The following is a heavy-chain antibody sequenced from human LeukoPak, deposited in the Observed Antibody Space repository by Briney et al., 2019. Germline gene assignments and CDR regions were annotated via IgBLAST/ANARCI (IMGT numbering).Heavy chain of an antibody. J-gene: IGHJ4*02. D-gene: IGHD4-17*01. V-gene: IGHV6-1*01. CDR1: GDSVSSDSAA. CDR3: ARTDYGDYVCDF. CDR2: TCYRSKWYT. Sequence: SQTLSLTCAISGDSVSSDSAAWSWIRQSPSRGLEWLGRTCYRSKWYTDYAVSVKGRITINPDTSKNQFSLHLNSVTPEDTAVYFCARTDYGDYVCDFWGQGTLVTVSS.